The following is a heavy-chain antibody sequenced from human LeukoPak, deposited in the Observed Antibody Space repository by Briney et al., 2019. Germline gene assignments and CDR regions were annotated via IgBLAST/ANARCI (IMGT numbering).Heavy chain of an antibody. J-gene: IGHJ4*02. Sequence: SETLSLTCTVSGGSISSGSYYWSWIRQPAGKGLEWIGRIYTSGSTNYNPSLKSRVTISVDTSKNQFSLKLSSVTAADTAVYYCARAIKEQLESYDYWGQGTLVTVSS. D-gene: IGHD6-6*01. CDR2: IYTSGST. V-gene: IGHV4-61*02. CDR1: GGSISSGSYY. CDR3: ARAIKEQLESYDY.